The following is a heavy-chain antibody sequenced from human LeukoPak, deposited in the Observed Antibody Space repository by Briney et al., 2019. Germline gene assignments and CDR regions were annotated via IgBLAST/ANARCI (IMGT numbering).Heavy chain of an antibody. V-gene: IGHV3-11*01. CDR1: GFTFSDYY. Sequence: PGGSLRLSCTASGFTFSDYYMSWIRQAPGKGLEWVSYISSSGSTIYYADSVKGRFTISRDNAKNSLYLQMNSLRAEDTAVYYCARSLTGGNSDYNWFDPWGQGTLVTVSS. D-gene: IGHD4-23*01. J-gene: IGHJ5*02. CDR2: ISSSGSTI. CDR3: ARSLTGGNSDYNWFDP.